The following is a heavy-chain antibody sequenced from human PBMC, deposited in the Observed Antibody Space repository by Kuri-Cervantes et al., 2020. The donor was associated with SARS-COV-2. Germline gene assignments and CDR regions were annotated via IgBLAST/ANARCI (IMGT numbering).Heavy chain of an antibody. CDR3: ANSFYDTSSVPRLDY. Sequence: GESLKISCAASGFSLSRYTMNWVRQAPGKALEWVSSISGSGSYIYYADSVKGRFTISKESGENSLYLHMNSLRGDDTAVYYCANSFYDTSSVPRLDYWGQGTLVTVSS. D-gene: IGHD2/OR15-2a*01. CDR2: ISGSGSYI. V-gene: IGHV3-21*01. J-gene: IGHJ4*02. CDR1: GFSLSRYT.